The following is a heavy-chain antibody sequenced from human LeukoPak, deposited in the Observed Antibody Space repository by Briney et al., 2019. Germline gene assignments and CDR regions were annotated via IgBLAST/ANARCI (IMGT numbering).Heavy chain of an antibody. V-gene: IGHV4-59*01. J-gene: IGHJ5*02. D-gene: IGHD5-18*01. CDR1: GGSMRNYY. CDR2: MFYTGSG. CDR3: ATNLPGYSYGYWVA. Sequence: SETLSLTCTVSGGSMRNYYWNWIRQPPGKGLEWIGYMFYTGSGKYNPSLKSRVAISVDTSKRQISLKLTSVTAADTAVYYCATNLPGYSYGYWVAWGQGTLVTVSS.